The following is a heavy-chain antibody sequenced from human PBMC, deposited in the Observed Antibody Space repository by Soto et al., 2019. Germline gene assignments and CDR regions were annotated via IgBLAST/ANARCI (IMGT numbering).Heavy chain of an antibody. V-gene: IGHV4-39*07. J-gene: IGHJ3*02. CDR1: GASISSSSYY. CDR3: ARDRYYYDSSGYYPFDAFDI. CDR2: IYYSGRT. Sequence: PSETLSLTCTVSGASISSSSYYWGWLRQPPGKGLEWIGCIYYSGRTYYNPSLKRRVTISVDTSKNQFSLKLSSVTAADTAVYYCARDRYYYDSSGYYPFDAFDIWGQGTMVTVSS. D-gene: IGHD3-22*01.